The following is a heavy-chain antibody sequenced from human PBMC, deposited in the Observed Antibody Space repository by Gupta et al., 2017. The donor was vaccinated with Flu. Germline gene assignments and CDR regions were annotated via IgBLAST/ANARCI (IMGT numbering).Heavy chain of an antibody. V-gene: IGHV3-23*05. Sequence: ADSVKGRFTVSRDNSKNTLYLQMDSLRAEDTAIYYCATIGGNPSAKPPDYFNWGQGTLVTVSS. D-gene: IGHD2/OR15-2a*01. J-gene: IGHJ4*02. CDR3: ATIGGNPSAKPPDYFN.